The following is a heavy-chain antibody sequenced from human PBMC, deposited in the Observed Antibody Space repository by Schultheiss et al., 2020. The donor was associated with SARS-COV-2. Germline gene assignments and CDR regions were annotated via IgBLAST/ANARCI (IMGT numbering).Heavy chain of an antibody. V-gene: IGHV1-69*13. CDR1: GGTFSSYA. J-gene: IGHJ2*01. Sequence: SVKISCKASGGTFSSYAISWVRQAPGQGLEWMGGIIPIFGTANYAQKFRGRVTITADESTSTAYMELSSLRSEDTAVYYCARDSGYSSQAGPWYFDLWGRGTLVTVSS. D-gene: IGHD6-13*01. CDR3: ARDSGYSSQAGPWYFDL. CDR2: IIPIFGTA.